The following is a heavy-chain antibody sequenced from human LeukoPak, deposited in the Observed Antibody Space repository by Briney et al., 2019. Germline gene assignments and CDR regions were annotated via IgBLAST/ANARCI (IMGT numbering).Heavy chain of an antibody. D-gene: IGHD6-19*01. CDR1: GGSISSSSYY. J-gene: IGHJ4*02. CDR2: IYYSGST. Sequence: PSETLSLTCTVSGGSISSSSYYWGWIRQPPGKGLEWIGSIYYSGSTYYNPSLKSRVTISVDTSKNQFSLKLSSVTAADTAVYYCARSKIAVAGYYFDYWAQGTLVTVSS. V-gene: IGHV4-39*01. CDR3: ARSKIAVAGYYFDY.